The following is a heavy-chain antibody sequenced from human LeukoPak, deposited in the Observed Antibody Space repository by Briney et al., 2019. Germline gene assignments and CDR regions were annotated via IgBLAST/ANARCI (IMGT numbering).Heavy chain of an antibody. D-gene: IGHD1-26*01. CDR1: GGTFSSYA. V-gene: IGHV1-69*06. J-gene: IGHJ3*02. Sequence: SVKVSCKASGGTFSSYAISWVRQAPGQGLEWMGGIIPIFGTANYAQKFQGRVTITADKSTSTAYMELRSLRSDDTAVYYCARDRGSYRAKDAFDIWGQGTMVTVSS. CDR2: IIPIFGTA. CDR3: ARDRGSYRAKDAFDI.